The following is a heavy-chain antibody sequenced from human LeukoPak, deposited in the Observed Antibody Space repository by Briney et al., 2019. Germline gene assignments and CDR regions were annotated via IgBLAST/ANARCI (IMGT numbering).Heavy chain of an antibody. J-gene: IGHJ4*02. Sequence: GGSLRLSCAASTFTFSDAWMSWVRQAPGKGLEWVGRIRSITGGGTTDYAAPVKGRFTISRDNSKNTLYLQMNSLRAEDTAVYYCAKMKYSSSSFRYYFDYWGQGTLVTVSS. D-gene: IGHD6-6*01. CDR2: IRSITGGGTT. CDR1: TFTFSDAW. CDR3: AKMKYSSSSFRYYFDY. V-gene: IGHV3-15*01.